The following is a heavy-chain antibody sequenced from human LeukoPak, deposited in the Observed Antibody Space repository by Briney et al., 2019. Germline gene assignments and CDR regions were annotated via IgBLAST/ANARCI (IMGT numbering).Heavy chain of an antibody. D-gene: IGHD6-6*01. J-gene: IGHJ4*02. Sequence: PGGSLRLSCAASGFSFSSYWMSWVRQAPGKGLEWVANIKQDGSEKDYVDSVKGRFTISRDNAKNSLYLQMDSLTAEDTAVYYCARESFAARWDWGQGTLVTVSS. V-gene: IGHV3-7*01. CDR2: IKQDGSEK. CDR1: GFSFSSYW. CDR3: ARESFAARWD.